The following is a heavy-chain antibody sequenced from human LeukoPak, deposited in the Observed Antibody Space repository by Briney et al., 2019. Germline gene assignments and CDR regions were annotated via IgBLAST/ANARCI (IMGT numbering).Heavy chain of an antibody. D-gene: IGHD6-19*01. CDR1: GFTFSTYW. J-gene: IGHJ4*02. CDR2: IKQDGSEK. CDR3: ARRAVAASVPFDY. V-gene: IGHV3-7*01. Sequence: PGGSLRLSCAASGFTFSTYWMSWVCQAPGKGLEWVANIKQDGSEKYYVDSVKGRFTISRDNAKNSLYLQMNSLRAEDTAVYYCARRAVAASVPFDYWGQGTLVTVSS.